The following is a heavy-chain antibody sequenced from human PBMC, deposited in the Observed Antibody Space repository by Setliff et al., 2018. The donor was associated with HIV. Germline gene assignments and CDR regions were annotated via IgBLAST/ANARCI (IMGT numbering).Heavy chain of an antibody. CDR3: ARLGRPYSGQGWFDP. V-gene: IGHV4-59*08. CDR1: GGSISGYY. J-gene: IGHJ5*02. CDR2: IYYSGNT. D-gene: IGHD5-12*01. Sequence: PSETLSLTCTVSGGSISGYYWSWIRQHPGKGLEWIGYIYYSGNTYYNPSLKSRVTISVDTSKNQFFLNLSSVTATDSAVYYCARLGRPYSGQGWFDPWGQGTLVTVSS.